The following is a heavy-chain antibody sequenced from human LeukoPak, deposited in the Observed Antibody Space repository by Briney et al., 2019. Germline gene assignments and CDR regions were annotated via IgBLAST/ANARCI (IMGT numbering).Heavy chain of an antibody. J-gene: IGHJ4*02. V-gene: IGHV4-61*01. CDR2: IYYSGST. Sequence: SESLSLTCTVSGGSISSSSYYWSWIRQPPGKGLEWIGYIYYSGSTNYNPSLKSRVTISVDTSKTQFSLKLSSVTAADTAVYYCASFRDGYKSDYWGQGTLVTVSS. D-gene: IGHD5-24*01. CDR3: ASFRDGYKSDY. CDR1: GGSISSSSYY.